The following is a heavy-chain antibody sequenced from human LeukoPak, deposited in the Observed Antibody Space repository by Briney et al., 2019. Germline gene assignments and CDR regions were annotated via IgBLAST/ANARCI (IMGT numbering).Heavy chain of an antibody. D-gene: IGHD4-11*01. CDR1: GYTFTSYG. CDR3: ARGVTTTYYYYYYMDV. J-gene: IGHJ6*03. V-gene: IGHV1-18*01. Sequence: ASVKVSCKASGYTFTSYGISWVRQAPGQGLEWMGWISAYNGNTNYAQKLQGRVTMTTDTSTSTAYMELRSLRSEDTAVYYCARGVTTTYYYYYYMDVWGKGTTVTVSS. CDR2: ISAYNGNT.